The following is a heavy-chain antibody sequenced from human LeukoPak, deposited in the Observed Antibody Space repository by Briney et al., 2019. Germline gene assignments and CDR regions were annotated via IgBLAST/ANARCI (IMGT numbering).Heavy chain of an antibody. CDR2: ISSSSSYI. J-gene: IGHJ3*02. Sequence: AGSLRLSCAASGFTVSSYSMNWVRQAPGKGLEWVSSISSSSSYIYYADSVKGRFTISRDNAKNSLYLQMNSLRAEDTAVYYCARDFSGGSYGIWGQGTMVTVSS. V-gene: IGHV3-21*01. CDR3: ARDFSGGSYGI. CDR1: GFTVSSYS. D-gene: IGHD1-26*01.